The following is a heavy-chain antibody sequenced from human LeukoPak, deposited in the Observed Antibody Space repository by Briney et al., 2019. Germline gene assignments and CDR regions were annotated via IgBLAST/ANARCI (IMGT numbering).Heavy chain of an antibody. CDR3: AKRGYCRGGTCFSHDAFDI. CDR2: ISGSGDST. D-gene: IGHD2-15*01. Sequence: AGGSLRLSCAASGFTFSYYAMSWVRQAPGKGLEWVSAISGSGDSTSYADSVKGRFTISRDNSKNTLYLQMNSLRAEDTAVYYCAKRGYCRGGTCFSHDAFDIWGQGTMVTVSS. CDR1: GFTFSYYA. J-gene: IGHJ3*02. V-gene: IGHV3-23*01.